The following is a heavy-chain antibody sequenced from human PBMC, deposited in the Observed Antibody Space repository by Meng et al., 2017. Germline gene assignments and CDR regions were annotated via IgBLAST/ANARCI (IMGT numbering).Heavy chain of an antibody. CDR2: ISSSSSYI. CDR1: GFPFSSYS. CDR3: ARTEYYYDSSGYPGGDAFDI. V-gene: IGHV3-21*01. Sequence: GGSLRLSCAASGFPFSSYSMNWVRQAPGKGLEWVSSISSSSSYIYYADSVKGRFTISRDNAKNSLYLQMNSLRAEDTAVYYCARTEYYYDSSGYPGGDAFDIWGQGTMVTVSS. D-gene: IGHD3-22*01. J-gene: IGHJ3*02.